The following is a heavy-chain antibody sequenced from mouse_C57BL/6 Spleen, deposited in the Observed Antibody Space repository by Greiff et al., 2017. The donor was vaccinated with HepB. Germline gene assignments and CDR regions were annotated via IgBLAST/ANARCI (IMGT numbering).Heavy chain of an antibody. D-gene: IGHD2-2*01. CDR1: GYAFTNYL. V-gene: IGHV1-54*01. CDR2: INPGSGGT. Sequence: QVQLQQSGAELVRPGTSVKVSCKASGYAFTNYLIEWVKQRPGQGLEWIGVINPGSGGTNYNEKFKGKATLTADKSSSTAYMQLSSLTSEDSAVYFCARRIYGYGMVDYWGQGTTLTVSS. J-gene: IGHJ2*01. CDR3: ARRIYGYGMVDY.